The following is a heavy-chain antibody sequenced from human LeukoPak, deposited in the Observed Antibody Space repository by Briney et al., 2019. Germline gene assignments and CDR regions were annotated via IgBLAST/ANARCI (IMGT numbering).Heavy chain of an antibody. Sequence: PSETLSLTCTVSGGSISSYYWSWIRQPAGKGLEWIGRISASGSTNYAPSLRSRVTMSVDTSTNQFSLKLSSVTAADTAVYYCATDISWFDPWGQGTLVTVSS. CDR3: ATDISWFDP. CDR1: GGSISSYY. CDR2: ISASGST. V-gene: IGHV4-4*07. J-gene: IGHJ5*02.